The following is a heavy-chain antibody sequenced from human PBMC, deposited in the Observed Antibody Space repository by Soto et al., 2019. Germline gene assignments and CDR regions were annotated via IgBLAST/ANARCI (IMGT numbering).Heavy chain of an antibody. D-gene: IGHD3-9*01. J-gene: IGHJ1*01. CDR2: IYYSGST. Sequence: PSETLSLTCTVSGGSMSTYYWTWIRQPPGKGLEWIGYIYYSGSTNYNPSLKSRVTMSLDTSKKQFSLKLTSVTAADTAVYYCARYYDDTLTGFRAEYSEHWGPGTLVNVS. V-gene: IGHV4-59*01. CDR1: GGSMSTYY. CDR3: ARYYDDTLTGFRAEYSEH.